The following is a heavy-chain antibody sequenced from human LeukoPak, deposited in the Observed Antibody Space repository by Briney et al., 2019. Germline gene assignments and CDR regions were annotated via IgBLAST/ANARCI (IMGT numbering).Heavy chain of an antibody. V-gene: IGHV4-34*01. CDR3: ARAYYGDYSNYYYYYGMDV. CDR2: INHSGST. D-gene: IGHD4-17*01. Sequence: ASETLSLTCAVYGGSFSGYYWSRIRQPPGKGLEWIGEINHSGSTNYNPSLKSRVTISVDTSKNQFSLKLSSVTAADTAVYYCARAYYGDYSNYYYYYGMDVWGQGTTVTVSS. J-gene: IGHJ6*02. CDR1: GGSFSGYY.